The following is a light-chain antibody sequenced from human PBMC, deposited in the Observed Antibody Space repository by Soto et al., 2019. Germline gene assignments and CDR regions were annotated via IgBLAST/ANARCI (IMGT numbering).Light chain of an antibody. CDR2: GAS. CDR1: QSVSSSY. V-gene: IGKV3-20*01. CDR3: QQYGSSSIT. Sequence: EVVLTQYQDTLSLPPGERATLSCRASQSVSSSYLAWYQQKPGQAPRLLIYGASSRATGIPDRFSGSGSGTDFTLTISRLEPEDFAVYYCQQYGSSSITFGQGTRLEIK. J-gene: IGKJ5*01.